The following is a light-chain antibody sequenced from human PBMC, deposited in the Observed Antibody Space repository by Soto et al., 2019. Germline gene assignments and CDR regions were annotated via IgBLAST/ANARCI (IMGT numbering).Light chain of an antibody. CDR1: QSVSSN. V-gene: IGKV3-15*01. J-gene: IGKJ1*01. CDR2: GAF. CDR3: QQYNNWPPWT. Sequence: EIVMTQSPVTLPVSPGERATLSCRASQSVSSNLAWYQQKPGQAPRLLIYGAFTRATGIPARFSGSGSGTEFTLTISSLLSEDFAVYYCQQYNNWPPWTFGQGTKVDIK.